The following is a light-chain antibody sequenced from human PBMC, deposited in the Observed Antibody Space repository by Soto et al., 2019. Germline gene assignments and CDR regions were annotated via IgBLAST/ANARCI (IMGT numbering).Light chain of an antibody. CDR1: SGHSSYA. J-gene: IGLJ2*01. Sequence: QLVLTQSPSASASLGASVKLTCTLSSGHSSYAIAWHQQQPEKGPRYLMKLNSDGSHSKWDGIPDRFSGSSSGAERYLTISSLPSEDEADYYCQTWGTGIKVFGGGTKLTVL. CDR3: QTWGTGIKV. CDR2: LNSDGSH. V-gene: IGLV4-69*01.